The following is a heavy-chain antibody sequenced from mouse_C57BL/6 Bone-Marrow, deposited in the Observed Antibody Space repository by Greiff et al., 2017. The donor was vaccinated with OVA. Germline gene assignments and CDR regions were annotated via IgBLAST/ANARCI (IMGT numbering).Heavy chain of an antibody. Sequence: DVKLQESGPGLVKPSQSLSLTCSVTGYSITSGYYWNWIRQFPGNKLEWMGYISYDGSNNYNPSLKNRISITRDTSKNQFFLKLNSVTTEDTATYYCATYSNSFDYWGQGTTLTVSS. CDR1: GYSITSGYY. CDR2: ISYDGSN. V-gene: IGHV3-6*01. J-gene: IGHJ2*01. CDR3: ATYSNSFDY. D-gene: IGHD2-5*01.